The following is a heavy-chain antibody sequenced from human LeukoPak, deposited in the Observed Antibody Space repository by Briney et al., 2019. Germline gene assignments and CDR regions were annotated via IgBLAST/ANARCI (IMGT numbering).Heavy chain of an antibody. CDR3: ARAYYDSSGPVYFDY. CDR1: GGSISSGGYS. V-gene: IGHV4-30-2*01. J-gene: IGHJ4*02. Sequence: SETLSLTCAVSGGSISSGGYSWSWIRQPPGKGLEWIGYIYHSGGTYYNPSLKSRVTISVDRSKNQFSLKLSSVTAADTAVYYCARAYYDSSGPVYFDYWGQGTLVTVSS. CDR2: IYHSGGT. D-gene: IGHD3-22*01.